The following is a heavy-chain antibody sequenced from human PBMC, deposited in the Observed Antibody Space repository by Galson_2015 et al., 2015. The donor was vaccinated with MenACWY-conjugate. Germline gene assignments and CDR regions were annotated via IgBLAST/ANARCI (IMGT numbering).Heavy chain of an antibody. V-gene: IGHV3-23*01. CDR1: GFTFSSCA. J-gene: IGHJ4*02. Sequence: SLRLSCAASGFTFSSCAMSWVRQAPGKGLEWVSTISGSGGSTYYADSVKGRFTISRDNSKNTLYLQINSLRAEDTAVYYCAKDSSHWFGEATSDYWGQGTLVTVSS. CDR2: ISGSGGST. CDR3: AKDSSHWFGEATSDY. D-gene: IGHD3-10*01.